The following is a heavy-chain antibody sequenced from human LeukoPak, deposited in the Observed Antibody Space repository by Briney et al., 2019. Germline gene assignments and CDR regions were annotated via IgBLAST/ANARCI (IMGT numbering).Heavy chain of an antibody. V-gene: IGHV3-30*02. D-gene: IGHD2-15*01. J-gene: IGHJ4*02. CDR2: TRYDGSNK. CDR3: AKPRCSGGSCYLEAFDY. Sequence: GGSLRLSCAASGFTFSSYGMHWVRQAPGKGLEWVAFTRYDGSNKYYADSVKGRFTISRDNSKNTLYLQMNSLRAEDTAVYYCAKPRCSGGSCYLEAFDYWGQGTLVTVSS. CDR1: GFTFSSYG.